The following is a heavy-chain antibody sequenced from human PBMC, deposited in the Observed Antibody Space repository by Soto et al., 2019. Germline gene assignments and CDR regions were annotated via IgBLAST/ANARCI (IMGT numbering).Heavy chain of an antibody. CDR2: IYSGGST. Sequence: GGSLRLSCAASGFTVSSNYMSWVRQAPGKGLEWVSVIYSGGSTYYADSVKGRFTISRDNSKNTLYLQMNSLRAEDTAVYYCASDNGDYYDSSGYYYFGYYGMDVWGQGTTVTVSS. D-gene: IGHD3-22*01. J-gene: IGHJ6*02. CDR3: ASDNGDYYDSSGYYYFGYYGMDV. V-gene: IGHV3-53*01. CDR1: GFTVSSNY.